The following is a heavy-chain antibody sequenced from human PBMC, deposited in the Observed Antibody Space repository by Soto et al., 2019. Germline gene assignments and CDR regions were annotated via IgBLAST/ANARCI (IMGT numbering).Heavy chain of an antibody. J-gene: IGHJ4*02. D-gene: IGHD6-13*01. CDR2: IKQDGSEK. Sequence: GGSLILSCAASGFTFSSGVMSWVRQAPGKGLEWVANIKQDGSEKYYVDSVKGRFTISRDNAKNSLYLQMNSLRAEDTAVYYCARDIGSSLGSFDYWGQGT. CDR3: ARDIGSSLGSFDY. V-gene: IGHV3-7*01. CDR1: GFTFSSGV.